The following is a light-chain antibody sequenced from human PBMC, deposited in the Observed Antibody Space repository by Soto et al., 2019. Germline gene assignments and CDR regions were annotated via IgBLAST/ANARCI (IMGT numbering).Light chain of an antibody. J-gene: IGKJ1*01. CDR1: QGIRND. CDR2: GAS. Sequence: AIQMTQSPSSLSSSVGDRVTITCRASQGIRNDLGWYQQKAGKAPNLLIYGASSLQSGVPSRFSGSGYGTDFTLTISSLQPEDSATYYCLQDYTYPWTFGQGTKVEIK. V-gene: IGKV1-6*01. CDR3: LQDYTYPWT.